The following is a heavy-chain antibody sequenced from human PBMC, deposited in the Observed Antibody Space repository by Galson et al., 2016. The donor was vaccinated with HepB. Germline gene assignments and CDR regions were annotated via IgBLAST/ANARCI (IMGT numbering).Heavy chain of an antibody. Sequence: SLRLSCAASGFIFSDYGMHWVRQAPGKGLEWVAVIWNDGSNKYYADSVKGRFTISRDNSKNTLDLQVNTLKVEDTAVYYCVRDKEGGYGFDYWGQGILVTVSS. V-gene: IGHV3-33*01. J-gene: IGHJ4*01. D-gene: IGHD5-12*01. CDR1: GFIFSDYG. CDR3: VRDKEGGYGFDY. CDR2: IWNDGSNK.